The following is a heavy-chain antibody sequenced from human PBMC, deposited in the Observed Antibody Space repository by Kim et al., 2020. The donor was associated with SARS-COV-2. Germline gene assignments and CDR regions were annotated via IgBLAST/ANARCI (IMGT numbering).Heavy chain of an antibody. Sequence: SETLSLTCTVSGGSISSYYWSWIRQPPGKGLEWIGYIYYSGSTNYNPSLKSRVTISVDTSKNQFSLKLSSVTAADTAVYYCAGGVGATLRGAFDIWGQGTMVTVSS. D-gene: IGHD1-26*01. V-gene: IGHV4-59*08. CDR2: IYYSGST. J-gene: IGHJ3*02. CDR1: GGSISSYY. CDR3: AGGVGATLRGAFDI.